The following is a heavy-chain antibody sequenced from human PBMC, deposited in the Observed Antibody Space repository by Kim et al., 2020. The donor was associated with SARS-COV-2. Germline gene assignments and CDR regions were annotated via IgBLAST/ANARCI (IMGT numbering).Heavy chain of an antibody. Sequence: GGSLRLSCAASGFTFSSYAMSWVRQAPGKGLEWVSAINSGGSTYYADSLKGRFTISRDNSKNTLYLQMNSLRAEDTAVYYCGENERGGRHFTYWGQGTL. CDR2: INSGGST. CDR1: GFTFSSYA. D-gene: IGHD3-16*01. CDR3: GENERGGRHFTY. V-gene: IGHV3-23*01. J-gene: IGHJ4*02.